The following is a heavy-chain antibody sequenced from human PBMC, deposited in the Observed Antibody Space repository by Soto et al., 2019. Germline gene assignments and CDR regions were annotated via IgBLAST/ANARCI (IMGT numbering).Heavy chain of an antibody. J-gene: IGHJ6*02. CDR1: GGSFSGYY. CDR3: ARADRTLVTSYSLDV. D-gene: IGHD2-21*02. Sequence: SETLSLTCAVYGGSFSGYYWTWIRQPPGKGLEWIGEINHSGTINFNPSLKSRLTISLDTSRKHFSLKLSSVTDADTAAYYCARADRTLVTSYSLDVWGQGTTVTVSS. CDR2: INHSGTI. V-gene: IGHV4-34*01.